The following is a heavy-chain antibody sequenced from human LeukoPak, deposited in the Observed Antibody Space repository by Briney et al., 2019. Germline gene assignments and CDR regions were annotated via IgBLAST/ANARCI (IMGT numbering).Heavy chain of an antibody. Sequence: SGGCLKLSCAASGFTFSGSAMHWVRQASGKGLEWVGRIRSKAKSYATAYAASVKGRFTISRDDSKNTAYLQMNSLKTEDTAVYYCTRLTTTVTAYWGQGTLVTASS. D-gene: IGHD4-11*01. J-gene: IGHJ4*02. CDR3: TRLTTTVTAY. CDR2: IRSKAKSYAT. CDR1: GFTFSGSA. V-gene: IGHV3-73*01.